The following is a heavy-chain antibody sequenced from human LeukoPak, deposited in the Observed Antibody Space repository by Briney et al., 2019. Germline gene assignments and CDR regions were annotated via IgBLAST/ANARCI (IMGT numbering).Heavy chain of an antibody. V-gene: IGHV3-74*01. CDR2: INHDGSDT. J-gene: IGHJ4*02. D-gene: IGHD2-2*01. CDR1: GFTFKLYW. CDR3: ARESLPGVYCSSTSCPFDY. Sequence: GGSLRLSCAASGFTFKLYWMHWVRQVPGRGPVWVSRINHDGSDTIYADSVRGRFTISRDDTKNTLYLQMNNLRAEDTAVYYCARESLPGVYCSSTSCPFDYWGQGTLVTVSS.